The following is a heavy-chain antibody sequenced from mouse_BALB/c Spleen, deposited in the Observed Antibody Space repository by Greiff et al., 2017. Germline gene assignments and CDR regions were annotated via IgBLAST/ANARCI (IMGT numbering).Heavy chain of an antibody. J-gene: IGHJ2*01. CDR1: GYSFTSYY. CDR2: IFPGSGNT. CDR3: ANYRYDEYYFDY. V-gene: IGHV1-66*01. D-gene: IGHD2-14*01. Sequence: VKLVESGPELVKPGASVKISCKASGYSFTSYYIHWVKQRPGQGLEWIGWIFPGSGNTKYNEKFKGKATLTADTSSSSAYMQLSSLTSEDSAVYFCANYRYDEYYFDYWGQGTTLTVSS.